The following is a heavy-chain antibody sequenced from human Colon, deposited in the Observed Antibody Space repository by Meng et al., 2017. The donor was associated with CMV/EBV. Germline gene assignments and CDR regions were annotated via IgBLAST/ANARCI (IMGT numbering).Heavy chain of an antibody. CDR2: IYYSGST. CDR1: GGSISSYY. D-gene: IGHD3-9*01. J-gene: IGHJ3*02. CDR3: AREGYDILTGYYNRAFDI. V-gene: IGHV4-59*01. Sequence: SETLSLTCTVSGGSISSYYWSWIRQPPGKGLEWVGYIYYSGSTNYNPSLKSRVTISVDTSKNQFSLKLSSVTAADTGVYYCAREGYDILTGYYNRAFDIWGQGTMVTVSS.